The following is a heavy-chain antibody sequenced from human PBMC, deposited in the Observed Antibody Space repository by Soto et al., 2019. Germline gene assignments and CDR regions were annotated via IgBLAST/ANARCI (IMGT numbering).Heavy chain of an antibody. J-gene: IGHJ5*02. D-gene: IGHD3-3*01. CDR1: GGSISSGDYY. V-gene: IGHV4-31*03. CDR2: LYYSGST. Sequence: QVQLQESGPGLVKPSQTLSLTCTVSGGSISSGDYYWSSIRQHPGKGLEWIGYLYYSGSTYYNPSRKSRVTISVDTSKNQFSLKLSSVTAADTAVYYCARWWSGSRQGFDPWGQGTLVTVSS. CDR3: ARWWSGSRQGFDP.